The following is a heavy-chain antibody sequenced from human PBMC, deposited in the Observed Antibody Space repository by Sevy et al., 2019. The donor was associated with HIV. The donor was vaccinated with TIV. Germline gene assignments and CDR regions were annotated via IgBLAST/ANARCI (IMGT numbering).Heavy chain of an antibody. CDR2: ISGSYNST. J-gene: IGHJ4*02. V-gene: IGHV3-23*01. CDR3: AKDLYYDTSLFDY. D-gene: IGHD3-22*01. Sequence: GGSLRLSCAASGFTFSIYAMSWVRQAPGKGLEWVSGISGSYNSTYYADSVKGRFTISRDNSKNTLYLQMNSLRAEDTAVYYCAKDLYYDTSLFDYRGQGTLVTVSS. CDR1: GFTFSIYA.